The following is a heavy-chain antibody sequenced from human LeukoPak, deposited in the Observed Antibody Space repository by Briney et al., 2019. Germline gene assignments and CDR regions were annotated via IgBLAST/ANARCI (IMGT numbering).Heavy chain of an antibody. D-gene: IGHD2-2*01. CDR3: AREAVISTSCHTGAFDI. Sequence: KTSETLSLTCTVSGGSISSHYWSWIRQPPGKGLEWIGEINHSGSTNYNPSLKSRVTISVDTSKNQFSLKLSSVTAADTAVYYCAREAVISTSCHTGAFDIWGQGTMVTVSS. J-gene: IGHJ3*02. CDR1: GGSISSHY. V-gene: IGHV4-34*01. CDR2: INHSGST.